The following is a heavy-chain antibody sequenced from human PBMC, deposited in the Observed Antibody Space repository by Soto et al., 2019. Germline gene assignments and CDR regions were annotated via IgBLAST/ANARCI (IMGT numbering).Heavy chain of an antibody. J-gene: IGHJ4*02. CDR2: ISLYNGNT. V-gene: IGHV1-18*04. Sequence: GASVKVSCKAYHFSFTSHGISWVRQAPGQGLEWMGWISLYNGNTNYAQQFQGRVTMTTDTSTSTAYMELRSLTSDDTAMYFCAIYHLELFRFDYWGQGTLVTVSS. CDR3: AIYHLELFRFDY. CDR1: HFSFTSHG. D-gene: IGHD2-2*01.